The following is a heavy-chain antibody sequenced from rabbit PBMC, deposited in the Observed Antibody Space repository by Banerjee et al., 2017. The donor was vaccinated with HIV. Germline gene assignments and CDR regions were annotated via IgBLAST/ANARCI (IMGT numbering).Heavy chain of an antibody. J-gene: IGHJ4*01. Sequence: QEQLEESGGDLVKPGASLTLTCTASGFSFSSSYWICWVRQAPGKGLEWIACSYAGSSGATYYASWAKGRFTISKPSSTTVTVQMTSLTAADTAAYFCARDGDHYVELWGQGTLVTVS. CDR3: ARDGDHYVEL. D-gene: IGHD2-1*01. CDR1: GFSFSSSYW. CDR2: SYAGSSGAT. V-gene: IGHV1S45*01.